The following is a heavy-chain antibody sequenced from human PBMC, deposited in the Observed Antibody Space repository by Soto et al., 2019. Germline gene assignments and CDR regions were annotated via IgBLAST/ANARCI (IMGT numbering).Heavy chain of an antibody. V-gene: IGHV3-11*01. J-gene: IGHJ4*02. CDR3: AREIYCISTSCFLYFDY. Sequence: LRLSCAASGFTFSDYYMSWIRQAPGKGLEWVSYISSSGSTIYYADSVKGRFTISRDNAKNSLYLQMNSLRAEDTAVYYCAREIYCISTSCFLYFDYWGQGTLVTVSS. D-gene: IGHD2-2*01. CDR1: GFTFSDYY. CDR2: ISSSGSTI.